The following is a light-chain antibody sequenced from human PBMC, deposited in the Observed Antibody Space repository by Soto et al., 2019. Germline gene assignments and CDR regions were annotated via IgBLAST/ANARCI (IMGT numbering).Light chain of an antibody. J-gene: IGKJ4*01. CDR2: GAF. Sequence: EIVLTQSPGTLSLSPGERATLSCRARQSVSSSYLAWYQQKPGQAPRLLIYGAFSRATGIPARFGGSGSGTDFTLSISRLEPEGFAVYYCRQYGSSLFTFGGGTQVEIK. CDR3: RQYGSSLFT. CDR1: QSVSSSY. V-gene: IGKV3-20*01.